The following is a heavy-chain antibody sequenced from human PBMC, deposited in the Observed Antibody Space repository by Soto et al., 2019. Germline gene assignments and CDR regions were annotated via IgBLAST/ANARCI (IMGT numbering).Heavy chain of an antibody. CDR1: GFTFSSYG. CDR2: IWYDGSNK. Sequence: LRLSCAASGFTFSSYGMHWVRQAPGKGLEWVAVIWYDGSNKYYADSVKGRFTISRDNSKNTLYLQMNSLRAEDTAVYYCARGRGGNEPPNYWGQGTLVTVSS. CDR3: ARGRGGNEPPNY. D-gene: IGHD2-15*01. V-gene: IGHV3-33*01. J-gene: IGHJ4*02.